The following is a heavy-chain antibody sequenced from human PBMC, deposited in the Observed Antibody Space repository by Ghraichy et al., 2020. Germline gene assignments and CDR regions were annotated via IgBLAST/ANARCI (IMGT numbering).Heavy chain of an antibody. Sequence: GGSLRLSCAASGFTFSSFAVSWVRQTPGRGLGWVSAISASGSGTYYADSVKGRFTISRDNSKNTLYLQMNSLRAEDTAVYYCARGANGDYDLWGLGTLVTVAS. CDR3: ARGANGDYDL. V-gene: IGHV3-23*01. CDR1: GFTFSSFA. J-gene: IGHJ4*02. CDR2: ISASGSGT. D-gene: IGHD4-17*01.